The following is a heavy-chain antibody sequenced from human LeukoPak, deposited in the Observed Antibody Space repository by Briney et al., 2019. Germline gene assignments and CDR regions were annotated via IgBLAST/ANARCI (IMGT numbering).Heavy chain of an antibody. D-gene: IGHD3-3*01. V-gene: IGHV4-38-2*02. CDR1: GYSISSSYF. CDR3: ARGQITIFGVVSDDY. CDR2: IYHTGST. Sequence: SETLSLTCSVSGYSISSSYFWGWIRQPPGKALEWIGSIYHTGSTNYNPSLKSRVTISVDTSKNQFSLKLSSVTAADTAVYYCARGQITIFGVVSDDYWGQGTLVTVSS. J-gene: IGHJ4*02.